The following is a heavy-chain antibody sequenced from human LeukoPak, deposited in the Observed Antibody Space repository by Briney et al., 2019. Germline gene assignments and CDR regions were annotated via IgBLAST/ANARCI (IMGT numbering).Heavy chain of an antibody. J-gene: IGHJ3*02. CDR1: GDSISNYY. V-gene: IGHV4-59*08. D-gene: IGHD3-22*01. CDR2: IYYSGST. Sequence: SETLSLTCTISGDSISNYYWSWIRQPPGRGLEWIGYIYYSGSTNYNPSLKSRVTISVDTSKNQFSLKLSSVTAADTAVYYCARHVPPYYYDSSGSPDIWGQGTMVTVSS. CDR3: ARHVPPYYYDSSGSPDI.